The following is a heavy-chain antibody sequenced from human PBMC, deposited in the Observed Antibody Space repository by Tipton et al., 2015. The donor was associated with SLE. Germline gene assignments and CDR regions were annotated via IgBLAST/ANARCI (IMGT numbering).Heavy chain of an antibody. J-gene: IGHJ4*02. Sequence: SLRLSCAASGFTFSIYAMHWVRQAPGKGLEWVAVISYDGSNKYYADSVKGRFTISRDNSKNTLYLQMNSLRAEDTAVYYCASALLDYVDYWGQGTLVTVSS. D-gene: IGHD2-15*01. CDR2: ISYDGSNK. CDR3: ASALLDYVDY. CDR1: GFTFSIYA. V-gene: IGHV3-30*04.